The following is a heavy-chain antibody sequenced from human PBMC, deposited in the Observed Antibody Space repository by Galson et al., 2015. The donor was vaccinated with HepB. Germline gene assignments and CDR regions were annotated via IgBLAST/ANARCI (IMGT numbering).Heavy chain of an antibody. CDR2: IDWDDDK. CDR1: GFSLSTSGMR. Sequence: PALVKPTQTLTLTCTFSGFSLSTSGMRVSWIRQPPGKALEWLARIDWDDDKFYSTSLKTRLTISKDTSKNQVVLTMTNMDPVDTATYYWARSPVYAGSRPYAFDIWGQGTMVTVSS. CDR3: ARSPVYAGSRPYAFDI. J-gene: IGHJ3*02. V-gene: IGHV2-70*04. D-gene: IGHD2-8*01.